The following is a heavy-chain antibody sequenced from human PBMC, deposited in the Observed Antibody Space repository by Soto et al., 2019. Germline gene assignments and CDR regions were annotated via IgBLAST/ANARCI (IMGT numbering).Heavy chain of an antibody. V-gene: IGHV4-39*01. Sequence: QLQLQESGPGLVKPSETLSRICTVSGVSISNTSYYWGWIRQPPGKRLEWIGTIYYSGTTYYNPSLKGRVTITVDTSKNHFSLKLTSVTAADTAVYYCARHGSYWGQGTLVTVSS. CDR3: ARHGSY. CDR2: IYYSGTT. CDR1: GVSISNTSYY. J-gene: IGHJ4*02.